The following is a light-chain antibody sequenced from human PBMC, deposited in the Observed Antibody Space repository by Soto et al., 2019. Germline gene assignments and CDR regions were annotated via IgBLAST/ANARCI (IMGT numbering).Light chain of an antibody. CDR1: QSVSSIY. J-gene: IGKJ1*01. Sequence: EIVLTQSPGTLSLSPGERATLSCRASQSVSSIYLAWYQQKPGQAPRLLIYGASSRDTGIPDSFSGSGSGTDFTLTIIRLEPEDFAVYYCQQYGSSPGTFGQGTKVDI. CDR3: QQYGSSPGT. V-gene: IGKV3-20*01. CDR2: GAS.